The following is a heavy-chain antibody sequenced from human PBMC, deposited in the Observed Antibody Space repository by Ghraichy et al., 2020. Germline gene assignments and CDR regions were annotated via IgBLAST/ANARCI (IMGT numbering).Heavy chain of an antibody. Sequence: SETLSLTCTVSGGSISSSSYYWGWIRQPPGKGLEWIGSIYYSGSTYYNPSLKSRVTISVDTSKNQFSLKLSSVTAADTAVYYCARHAADYLAYYFDSWGPGTLVTVSS. CDR1: GGSISSSSYY. V-gene: IGHV4-39*07. CDR2: IYYSGST. J-gene: IGHJ4*02. D-gene: IGHD4-11*01. CDR3: ARHAADYLAYYFDS.